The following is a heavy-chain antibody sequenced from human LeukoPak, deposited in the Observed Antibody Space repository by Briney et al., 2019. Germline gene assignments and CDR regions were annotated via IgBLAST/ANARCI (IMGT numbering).Heavy chain of an antibody. CDR1: GYTFTDYY. CDR3: ARGGSSSFYAMDV. CDR2: INPNSGGT. D-gene: IGHD6-6*01. V-gene: IGHV1-2*02. J-gene: IGHJ6*02. Sequence: ASVKVSCKASGYTFTDYYIHCVRQAPGQGLEWMGWINPNSGGTNYAQKFQGRVTMTRDTSISTAYMELSRLRSDDTAVYYCARGGSSSFYAMDVWGQGTTVTVSS.